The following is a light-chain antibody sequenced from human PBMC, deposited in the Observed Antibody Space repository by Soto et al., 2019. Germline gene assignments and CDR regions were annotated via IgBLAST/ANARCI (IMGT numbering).Light chain of an antibody. CDR2: EVS. CDR1: SSDVGGYNH. CDR3: SSYTSTKVL. J-gene: IGLJ2*01. V-gene: IGLV2-14*01. Sequence: QSALTQPASVSGSPGQSITISCTGSSSDVGGYNHVSWYQQHPGKAPKLMIYEVSNRPSGVSNRFSGSKSGNTASLTISGLQAEDEADYYCSSYTSTKVLFGGGTKLTVL.